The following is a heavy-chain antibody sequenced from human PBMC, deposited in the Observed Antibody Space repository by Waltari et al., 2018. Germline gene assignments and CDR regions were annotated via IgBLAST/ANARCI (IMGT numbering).Heavy chain of an antibody. D-gene: IGHD1-7*01. CDR2: IYHSGST. J-gene: IGHJ4*02. Sequence: QVQLQESGPGLVKPSETLSLTCAVSGYSISSGYYWGWIRQPPGKGLEWIGSIYHSGSTNYNPSLKSRVTISVDTSKNQFSLKLSSVTAADTAVYYCARKEGVTGTPYYFDYWGQGTLVTVSS. CDR3: ARKEGVTGTPYYFDY. V-gene: IGHV4-38-2*01. CDR1: GYSISSGYY.